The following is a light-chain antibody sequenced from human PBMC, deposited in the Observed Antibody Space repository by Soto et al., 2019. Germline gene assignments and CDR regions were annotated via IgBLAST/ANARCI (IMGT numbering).Light chain of an antibody. CDR1: QSVTRNY. J-gene: IGKJ1*01. CDR2: AAS. CDR3: QHDGSSVTWT. Sequence: EVVLTQSPGTVSLSQGERATLSCRASQSVTRNYWAWYQQKPGQAPRLLIYAASNRATGIPDRFSGSGSGTEVTLSISRLEPADFAVYYCQHDGSSVTWTFGQGKKVEI. V-gene: IGKV3-20*01.